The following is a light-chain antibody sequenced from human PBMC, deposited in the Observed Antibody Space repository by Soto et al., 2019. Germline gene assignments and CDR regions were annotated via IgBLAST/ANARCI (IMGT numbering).Light chain of an antibody. CDR3: QQYNKWPRT. V-gene: IGKV3-15*01. CDR1: QSVSNN. Sequence: EIVMTQSPATLSVSPGERATLSCRASQSVSNNLAWYQQKPGQAPRLLLYFASTRATGIQTRFSGSGSGTEFTLTISSLQSEDFAVYYCQQYNKWPRTFGGGTKVETK. J-gene: IGKJ4*01. CDR2: FAS.